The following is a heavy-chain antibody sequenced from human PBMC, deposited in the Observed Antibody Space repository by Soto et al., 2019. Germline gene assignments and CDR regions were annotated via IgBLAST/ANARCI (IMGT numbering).Heavy chain of an antibody. D-gene: IGHD6-6*01. CDR1: GFTFSSYA. Sequence: PGGSLRLSCAASGFTFSSYAMHWVRQAPGKGLEWVAVISYDGSNKYYADSVKGRFTISRDNSKNTLYLQMNSLRAEDTAVYYCARETRSSIADRPSYGMDVWGQGTTVTVSS. V-gene: IGHV3-30-3*01. J-gene: IGHJ6*02. CDR2: ISYDGSNK. CDR3: ARETRSSIADRPSYGMDV.